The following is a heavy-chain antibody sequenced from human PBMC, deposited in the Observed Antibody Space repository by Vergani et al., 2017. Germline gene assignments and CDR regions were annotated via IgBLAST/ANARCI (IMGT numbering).Heavy chain of an antibody. V-gene: IGHV4-34*02. CDR1: GESFSSFY. CDR3: AVRPRVNLVGGEIVTKSTFDY. CDR2: INNDGHT. J-gene: IGHJ4*02. D-gene: IGHD2-8*02. Sequence: QVQLQQWGAGEVKPSGTLSLTCAVFGESFSSFYWSWIRQPPGKGLEWIGAINNDGHTNYNPSLESRVTVSRDTAKNQFSLNLMSVTAADTAMYYCAVRPRVNLVGGEIVTKSTFDYWSQGRLVTVSS.